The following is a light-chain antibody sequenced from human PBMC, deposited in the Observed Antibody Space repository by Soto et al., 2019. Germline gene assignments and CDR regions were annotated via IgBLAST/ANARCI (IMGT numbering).Light chain of an antibody. CDR1: QSVNSNY. Sequence: EIVMTQSPATLSVSPWERATLSCRASQSVNSNYLAWYQQKPGQAPRLLIYGISKRATDIPDRFSGGGSGTDFTLSISSLEPEDFAVYYCQQRSDWLTFGGGTKVDI. CDR3: QQRSDWLT. V-gene: IGKV3D-20*02. J-gene: IGKJ4*01. CDR2: GIS.